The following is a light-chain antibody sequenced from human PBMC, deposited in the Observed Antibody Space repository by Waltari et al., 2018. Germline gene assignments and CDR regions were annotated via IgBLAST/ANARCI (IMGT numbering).Light chain of an antibody. Sequence: QLVLTQSPSASASLGASVKLTCTLSSGHSSNVIASPQQQPEKGPRYLMKVNSDGSHSKGDKIPDRFSGSSSGAEHYLTISSLQSEDEADYYCQTGGHGTWVFGGGTKLTVL. CDR3: QTGGHGTWV. CDR2: VNSDGSH. V-gene: IGLV4-69*01. J-gene: IGLJ3*02. CDR1: SGHSSNV.